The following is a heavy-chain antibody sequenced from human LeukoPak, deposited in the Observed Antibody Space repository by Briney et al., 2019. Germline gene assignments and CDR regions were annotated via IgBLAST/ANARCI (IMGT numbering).Heavy chain of an antibody. CDR3: ARVGEADYYDSSGYYPH. J-gene: IGHJ4*02. D-gene: IGHD3-22*01. CDR1: GFTFSSYW. CDR2: IKQDGSEK. Sequence: GGSLRLSCAASGFTFSSYWMSWVRQAPGKGLEWVANIKQDGSEKYYVDSVKGRFTISRDNAKNSLYLQMSSLRAEDTAVYYCARVGEADYYDSSGYYPHWGQGTLVTVSS. V-gene: IGHV3-7*01.